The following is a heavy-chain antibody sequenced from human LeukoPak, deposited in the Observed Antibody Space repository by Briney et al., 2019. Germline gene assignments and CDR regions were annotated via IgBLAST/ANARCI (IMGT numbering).Heavy chain of an antibody. D-gene: IGHD3-3*01. CDR2: INPSGGST. CDR1: GYTFTSYY. J-gene: IGHJ5*02. CDR3: ARGIGAYYDFWSGYPDSDWFDP. V-gene: IGHV1-46*01. Sequence: ASVKVSCKASGYTFTSYYMHWVRQAPGQGLEWMGIINPSGGSTSYAQKFQGRVTMTRDTSTSTVYMELSSLRSEDTAVYYCARGIGAYYDFWSGYPDSDWFDPWGQGTPVTVSS.